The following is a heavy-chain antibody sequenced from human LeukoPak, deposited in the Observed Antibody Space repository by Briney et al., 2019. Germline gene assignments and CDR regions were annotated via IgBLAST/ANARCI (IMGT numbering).Heavy chain of an antibody. CDR3: TTEVD. J-gene: IGHJ4*02. CDR2: IKNKPDGGTT. Sequence: GGSLRLSCAASGFTFSSYSMNWVRQAPGKGLEWVGRIKNKPDGGTTDYAAPVKGRFTISRDDSKNTLYLQMNSLKTEDTAVYYCTTEVDWGQGTQVTVSS. V-gene: IGHV3-15*01. CDR1: GFTFSSYS. D-gene: IGHD2-2*01.